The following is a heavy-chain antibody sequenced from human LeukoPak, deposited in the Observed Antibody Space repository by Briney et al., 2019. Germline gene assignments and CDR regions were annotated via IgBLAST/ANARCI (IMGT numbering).Heavy chain of an antibody. CDR3: ARESFWSGYTDY. V-gene: IGHV4-59*01. D-gene: IGHD3-3*01. Sequence: SETLSLTCTVSGGSISSYYWSWIRQPPGKGLEWIGYIYYSGSTNYNPSLKSRVTISVDTSKNQFSLKLSSVTAADTAVYYCARESFWSGYTDYWGQGTLVTVSS. J-gene: IGHJ4*02. CDR2: IYYSGST. CDR1: GGSISSYY.